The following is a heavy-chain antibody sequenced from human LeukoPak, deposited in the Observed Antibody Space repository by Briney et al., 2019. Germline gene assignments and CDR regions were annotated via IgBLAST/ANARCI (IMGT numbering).Heavy chain of an antibody. V-gene: IGHV3-21*01. J-gene: IGHJ6*02. D-gene: IGHD5-12*01. CDR3: AREGNSGYDTPYYYYYGMDV. CDR1: GFTFSSYS. Sequence: KPGGSLRLSCAASGFTFSSYSMNWVRQAPGKGLEWVSSISSSSSYIYYADSVKGRFTISRDNAKNSLYLQMNSLRAEDTAVYCCAREGNSGYDTPYYYYYGMDVWGQGTTVTVSS. CDR2: ISSSSSYI.